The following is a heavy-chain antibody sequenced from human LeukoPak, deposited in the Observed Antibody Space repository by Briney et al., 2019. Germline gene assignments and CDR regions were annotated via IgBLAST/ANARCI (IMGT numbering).Heavy chain of an antibody. V-gene: IGHV6-1*01. D-gene: IGHD3-22*01. Sequence: SQTLSLTCAISGDSVPSNSAAWNWIRQSPSRGLEWLGRTYYRSKWYNDYAVSVKSRITINPDTSKNQFSLQLNSVTPEDTAVYYCARAPPSRTYDSSGYDAFDIWGQGTMVTVSS. CDR1: GDSVPSNSAA. J-gene: IGHJ3*02. CDR3: ARAPPSRTYDSSGYDAFDI. CDR2: TYYRSKWYN.